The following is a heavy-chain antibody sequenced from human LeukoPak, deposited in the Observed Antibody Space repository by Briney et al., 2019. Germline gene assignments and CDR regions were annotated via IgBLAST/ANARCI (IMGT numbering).Heavy chain of an antibody. CDR3: ASTAPGGSGYYYHTGYYYYYMDV. V-gene: IGHV4-39*01. J-gene: IGHJ6*03. D-gene: IGHD3-22*01. Sequence: PSETLSLTCTVSGGSISSSSYYWGWIRQPPGKGLEWIGSIYYSGSTYYNPSLKSRVTISVDTSKNQFSLKLSSVTAADTAVYYCASTAPGGSGYYYHTGYYYYYMDVWGKGTTVTISS. CDR1: GGSISSSSYY. CDR2: IYYSGST.